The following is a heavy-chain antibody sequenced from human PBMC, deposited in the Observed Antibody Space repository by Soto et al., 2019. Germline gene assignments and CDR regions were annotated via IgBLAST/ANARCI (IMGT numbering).Heavy chain of an antibody. J-gene: IGHJ4*02. Sequence: WRICVRQDTGKGLEWVANIKQDGSEKYYVDSVKGRFTISRDNAKNSLYLQMNSLRAEDTAVYYCARDQGYTSSWYSDYWGQGTLVTVSS. V-gene: IGHV3-7*01. CDR3: ARDQGYTSSWYSDY. CDR1: W. CDR2: IKQDGSEK. D-gene: IGHD6-13*01.